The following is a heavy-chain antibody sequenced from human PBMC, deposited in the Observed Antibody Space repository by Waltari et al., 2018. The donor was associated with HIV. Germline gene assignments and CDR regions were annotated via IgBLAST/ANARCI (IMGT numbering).Heavy chain of an antibody. CDR2: ISITSSHI. J-gene: IGHJ4*02. CDR3: ATDLLDF. Sequence: DVQLVESGGGLVKPGGSLRLACTASGFNFRNYNMNWVRQAPGKGLEWVSSISITSSHIFYANSVRGRCTISRDTSKNSLYLQMKSLTADDTAVYYCATDLLDFWGQGTLVIVSS. V-gene: IGHV3-21*01. CDR1: GFNFRNYN.